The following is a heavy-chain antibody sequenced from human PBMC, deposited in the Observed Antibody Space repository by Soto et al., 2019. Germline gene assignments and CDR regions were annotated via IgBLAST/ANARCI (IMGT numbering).Heavy chain of an antibody. J-gene: IGHJ4*02. CDR2: IYYSGST. V-gene: IGHV4-59*01. CDR1: GGSISSYY. Sequence: SETLSLTCTVSGGSISSYYWSWIRQPPGKGLEWIGYIYYSGSTNYNPSLKSRVTISVDTSKNQFSLKLSSVTAADTAVYYCARFVDTAMVGGIDYWGQGTLVTVSS. CDR3: ARFVDTAMVGGIDY. D-gene: IGHD5-18*01.